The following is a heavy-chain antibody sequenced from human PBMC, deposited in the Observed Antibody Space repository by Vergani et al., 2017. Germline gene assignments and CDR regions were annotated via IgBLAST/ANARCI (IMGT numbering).Heavy chain of an antibody. Sequence: EVQLVESGGGLVKPGGSLRLSCAASGFTFSNAWMSWVRQAPGKGLEWVGRIKRKTDGGTTDYAAPVKGRFTISRDDSKNTLYLQMNSLKTEDTAVYYCTTDLYYDFWSGYYTGLHWGQGTLVTVSS. CDR1: GFTFSNAW. J-gene: IGHJ4*02. CDR3: TTDLYYDFWSGYYTGLH. CDR2: IKRKTDGGTT. D-gene: IGHD3-3*01. V-gene: IGHV3-15*01.